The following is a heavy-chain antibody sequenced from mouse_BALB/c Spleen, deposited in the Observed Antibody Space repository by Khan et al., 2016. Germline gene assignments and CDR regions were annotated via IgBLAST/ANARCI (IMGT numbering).Heavy chain of an antibody. CDR2: IYPGDGDT. CDR3: ARGGDYSLYYAMDY. CDR1: GYTFTSYW. Sequence: QVRLQQSGAELARPGASVKLSCKASGYTFTSYWMQWVKQRPGQGLEWIGAIYPGDGDTRYTQKFKGKATLTADKSSSTAYMQLSSLASEDSAVYYCARGGDYSLYYAMDYWGQGPSVTVSS. D-gene: IGHD1-1*01. J-gene: IGHJ4*01. V-gene: IGHV1-87*01.